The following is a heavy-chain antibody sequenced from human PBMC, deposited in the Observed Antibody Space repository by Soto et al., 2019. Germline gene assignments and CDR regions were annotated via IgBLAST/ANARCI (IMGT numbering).Heavy chain of an antibody. Sequence: GGSLRLSCAASGFTFSSYAMHWVRQAPGKGLEWVAVISYDGSNKYYADSVKGRFTISRDNSKNTLYLQMNSLRAEDTAVYYCARDTRMDVWGRGTTVTVSS. CDR3: ARDTRMDV. CDR1: GFTFSSYA. V-gene: IGHV3-30-3*01. CDR2: ISYDGSNK. J-gene: IGHJ6*02.